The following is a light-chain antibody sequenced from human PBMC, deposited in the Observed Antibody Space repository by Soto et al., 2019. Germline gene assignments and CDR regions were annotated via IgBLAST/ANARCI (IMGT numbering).Light chain of an antibody. CDR3: RQSYSTHPLT. CDR1: QSINSC. V-gene: IGKV1-39*01. CDR2: AAS. Sequence: DIQMTQSPSSLSASVGDRVSITCRASQSINSCLNWYQQKPGKAPKLLIYAASSLQSGVPSRFSGSGSGTDFTLTISSLQPADVATYYCRQSYSTHPLTFGGGAKVDI. J-gene: IGKJ4*01.